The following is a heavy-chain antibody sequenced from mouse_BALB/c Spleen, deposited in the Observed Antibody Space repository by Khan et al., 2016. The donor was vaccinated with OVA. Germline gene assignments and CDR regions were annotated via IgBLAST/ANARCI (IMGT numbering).Heavy chain of an antibody. D-gene: IGHD2-14*01. Sequence: QVQLQQPGAELVKPGASVKLSCKASGYTFTSYDINWVRQRPEQGLEWIGWMSPCDGRTQYNENFKGKATLTTDKSSSTAYMQRSRLTSEDSGAYFCARGGYGGFAYWGQGTLVTVSA. CDR2: MSPCDGRT. V-gene: IGHV1-85*01. CDR3: ARGGYGGFAY. CDR1: GYTFTSYD. J-gene: IGHJ3*01.